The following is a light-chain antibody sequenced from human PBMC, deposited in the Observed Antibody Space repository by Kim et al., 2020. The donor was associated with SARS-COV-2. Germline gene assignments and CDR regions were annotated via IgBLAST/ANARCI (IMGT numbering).Light chain of an antibody. CDR1: QSISSW. V-gene: IGKV1-5*03. J-gene: IGKJ1*01. CDR2: KAS. CDR3: QQYNSYPA. Sequence: SAYVGERVTITCRTSQSISSWLAWYKQKPGKAPKLLIYKASSLESGVPSGFGGSGSGTEFTLTISSLQPDDFATYYCQQYNSYPAFGQGTKVDIK.